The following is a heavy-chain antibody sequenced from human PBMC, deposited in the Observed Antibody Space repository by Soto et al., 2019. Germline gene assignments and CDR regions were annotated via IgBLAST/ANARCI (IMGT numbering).Heavy chain of an antibody. J-gene: IGHJ4*02. Sequence: GESLKISCKGSGYSFTSYWISWVRQMPGKGLEWMGRIDPSDSYTNYSPSFQGHVTISAGKPISTAYLQWSSLKASDTAMDYCARQPSPGHFDYWGQGTLVTVSS. CDR1: GYSFTSYW. CDR2: IDPSDSYT. CDR3: ARQPSPGHFDY. V-gene: IGHV5-10-1*01.